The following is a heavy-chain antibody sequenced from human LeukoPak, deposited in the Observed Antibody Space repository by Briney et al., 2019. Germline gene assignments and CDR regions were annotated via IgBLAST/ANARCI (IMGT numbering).Heavy chain of an antibody. Sequence: PGGSLRLSCAASGFTFSSYSMNWVRQAPGKGLEWVSSISRSSDYTYYADSVKGRFTISRDNAKNSLYLLMNSLRAEDTAVYYCAVAGLSYWYFDLWGRGTLVTVSS. D-gene: IGHD6-19*01. V-gene: IGHV3-21*01. CDR3: AVAGLSYWYFDL. J-gene: IGHJ2*01. CDR2: ISRSSDYT. CDR1: GFTFSSYS.